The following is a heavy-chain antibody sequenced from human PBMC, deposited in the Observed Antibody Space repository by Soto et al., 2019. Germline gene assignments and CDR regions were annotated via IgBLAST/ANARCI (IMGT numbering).Heavy chain of an antibody. V-gene: IGHV5-51*01. CDR1: GYNFNTYW. Sequence: LGESLKISCKGSGYNFNTYWIAWVRQRPGKGPEWMGLIYPGDSDLRYSPSFQGQVTISADKSINTAYLQWNSLKASDSAIYYCARHSSTWYKEYWGQGTLVTVSS. CDR2: IYPGDSDL. J-gene: IGHJ4*02. CDR3: ARHSSTWYKEY. D-gene: IGHD1-1*01.